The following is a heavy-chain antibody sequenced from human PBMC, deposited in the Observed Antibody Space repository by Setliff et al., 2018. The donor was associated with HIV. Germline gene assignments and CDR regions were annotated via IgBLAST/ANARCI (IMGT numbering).Heavy chain of an antibody. CDR3: ARGGYYPAFDY. J-gene: IGHJ4*02. Sequence: SETLSLTCTVSGAYMSTGGDYWSWIRQPAGKGLEWIGHIYTSGTTVYNHSLKSRVAISVDTPRNQFSLKLSSVTAADTAVYYCARGGYYPAFDYWGQGSQVTVSS. D-gene: IGHD3-3*01. V-gene: IGHV4-61*09. CDR1: GAYMSTGGDY. CDR2: IYTSGTT.